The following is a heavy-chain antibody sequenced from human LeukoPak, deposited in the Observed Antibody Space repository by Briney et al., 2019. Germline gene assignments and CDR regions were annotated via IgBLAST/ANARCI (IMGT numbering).Heavy chain of an antibody. CDR1: GFTVSSNY. CDR3: ARYPSDQYYFDY. V-gene: IGHV3-53*01. J-gene: IGHJ4*02. CDR2: IYSGGST. Sequence: GGSLRLSCAASGFTVSSNYMSWVRQAPGKGLECVSVIYSGGSTYYADSVKGRFAISRDNSKNTLYLQMNSLRAEDTAVYYCARYPSDQYYFDYWGQGTLVTVSS.